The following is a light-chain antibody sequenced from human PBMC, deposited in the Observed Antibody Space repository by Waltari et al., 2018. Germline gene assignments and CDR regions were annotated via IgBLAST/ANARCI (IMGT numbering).Light chain of an antibody. J-gene: IGLJ3*02. CDR2: LNSAGTH. Sequence: QLMVTQSPSASASLGASVRLTCTLSDGYTNYAIAWHQQQPGKGPRYLMRLNSAGTHDKGADIPDRVSGSNSGANRFLTISGLQSEDEADYYCQTWGTGIQVFGGGTKLTVL. CDR3: QTWGTGIQV. CDR1: DGYTNYA. V-gene: IGLV4-69*01.